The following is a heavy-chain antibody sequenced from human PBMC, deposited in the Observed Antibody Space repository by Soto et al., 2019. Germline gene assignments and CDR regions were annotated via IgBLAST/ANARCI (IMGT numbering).Heavy chain of an antibody. CDR3: ARLKKGLYGDYGLYYFDY. Sequence: SETLSLTCTVSGGSVVSYYWSWIRQPPGKGLEWIGYIYYSGITDYNPSLKSRVTISVDTSKNQFSLKLSSVTAADTAVYYCARLKKGLYGDYGLYYFDYWGQGTLVTVSS. D-gene: IGHD4-17*01. J-gene: IGHJ4*02. CDR2: IYYSGIT. CDR1: GGSVVSYY. V-gene: IGHV4-59*02.